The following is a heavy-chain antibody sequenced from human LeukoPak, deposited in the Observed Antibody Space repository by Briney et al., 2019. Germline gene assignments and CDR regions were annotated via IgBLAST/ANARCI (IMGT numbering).Heavy chain of an antibody. CDR1: GYTFTSYG. CDR2: ISAYNGNT. CDR3: ARDRLDYYYGSSFLDY. Sequence: ASVKVSCKASGYTFTSYGISWVRQAPGQGLEWMGWISAYNGNTNYAQKLQGRVTMTTDTSTSTAYMELRSLRSADTAVYYCARDRLDYYYGSSFLDYWGQGTLVTVSS. V-gene: IGHV1-18*01. J-gene: IGHJ4*02. D-gene: IGHD3-10*01.